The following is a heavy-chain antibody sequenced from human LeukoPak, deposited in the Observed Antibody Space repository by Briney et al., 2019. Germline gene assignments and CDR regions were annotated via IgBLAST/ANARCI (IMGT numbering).Heavy chain of an antibody. J-gene: IGHJ1*01. D-gene: IGHD6-13*01. CDR2: IYYSGTT. V-gene: IGHV4-59*08. CDR3: ARHGGYSSPYLH. Sequence: SETLSLTCTVSGRSISGYYWSWIRQPPGKGLECMGYIYYSGTTNYNPSLKSRVTISVDTSKNQFSLKLSSVTAADTAVYYCARHGGYSSPYLHWGQGTLVTVSS. CDR1: GRSISGYY.